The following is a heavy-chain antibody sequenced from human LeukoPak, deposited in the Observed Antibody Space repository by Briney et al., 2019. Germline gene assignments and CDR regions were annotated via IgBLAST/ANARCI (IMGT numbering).Heavy chain of an antibody. D-gene: IGHD3-10*01. CDR2: IYYSGST. CDR1: GGSISSSSYY. CDR3: ARPKGVAGGLDVKPTLDAFDI. V-gene: IGHV4-39*01. Sequence: PSETLSLTCTVSGGSISSSSYYWGWIRQPPGKGLEWIGSIYYSGSTYYNPSLKSRVTISVDTSKNQFSLKLSSVTAADTAVYYCARPKGVAGGLDVKPTLDAFDIWGQGTMVTVSS. J-gene: IGHJ3*02.